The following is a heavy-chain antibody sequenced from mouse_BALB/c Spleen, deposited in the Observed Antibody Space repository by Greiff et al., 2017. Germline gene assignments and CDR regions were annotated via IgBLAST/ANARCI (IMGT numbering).Heavy chain of an antibody. Sequence: VQLQQSGAELVRPGALVKLSCKASGFNIKDYYMHWVKQRPEQGLEWIGWIDPENGNTIYDPKFQGKASITADTSSNTAYLQLSSLTSEDTAVYYCARSDYYRTGDYGGQGTTLTVSS. CDR2: IDPENGNT. D-gene: IGHD2-12*01. V-gene: IGHV14-1*02. J-gene: IGHJ2*01. CDR1: GFNIKDYY. CDR3: ARSDYYRTGDY.